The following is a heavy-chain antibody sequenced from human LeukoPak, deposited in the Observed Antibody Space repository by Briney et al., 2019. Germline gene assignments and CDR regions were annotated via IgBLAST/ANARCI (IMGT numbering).Heavy chain of an antibody. CDR1: GFTFSSYG. CDR2: IRYDGSNK. J-gene: IGHJ4*02. CDR3: TTDRGGYKPFDY. Sequence: PGGSLRLSCAASGFTFSSYGMHWVRQAPGKGLEWVAFIRYDGSNKYYADSVKGRFTISRDNSKNTLYLQMNSLKTEDTAVYYCTTDRGGYKPFDYWGQGTLVTVSS. V-gene: IGHV3-30*02. D-gene: IGHD3-16*01.